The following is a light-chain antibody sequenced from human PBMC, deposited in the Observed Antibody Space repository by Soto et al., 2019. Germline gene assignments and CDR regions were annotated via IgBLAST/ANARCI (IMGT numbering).Light chain of an antibody. CDR2: GAS. V-gene: IGKV3-20*01. Sequence: EIVLTQSPGTLSLSPGERATLSCWASQSVSSYLAWYQQKPGQAPRLLIYGASSRATGIPDRFSGSASGTDFTLTISRLEPEDFAVYYCQHYAGSPWTFGQGTKVDI. J-gene: IGKJ1*01. CDR3: QHYAGSPWT. CDR1: QSVSSY.